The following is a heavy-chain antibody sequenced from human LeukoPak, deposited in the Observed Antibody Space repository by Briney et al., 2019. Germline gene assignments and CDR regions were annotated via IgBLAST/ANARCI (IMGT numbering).Heavy chain of an antibody. J-gene: IGHJ5*02. CDR1: GFTFSSYS. D-gene: IGHD2-15*01. CDR3: ARDTLAATHWFDP. V-gene: IGHV3-48*01. CDR2: ISSSSSTI. Sequence: GGSLRLSCAASGFTFSSYSMNWVRQAPGKGLEWVSYISSSSSTIYYADSVKGRFTISRDNAKNSLYLQMNSLRAEDTAVYYCARDTLAATHWFDPWGQGTLVTVSS.